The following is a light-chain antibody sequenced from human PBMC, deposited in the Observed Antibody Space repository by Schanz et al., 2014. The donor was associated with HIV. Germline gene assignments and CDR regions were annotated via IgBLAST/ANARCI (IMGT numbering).Light chain of an antibody. J-gene: IGLJ2*01. Sequence: QSALTQPPSASGSPGQSVTISCTGTSSDVGGYNHLSWYQQHPGKAPKLMIYEVIKRPSGVPDRFSGSKSGSTASLTVSGLQPEDEADYYCVSWDGSLNGLLFGGGTKLTVL. CDR2: EVI. V-gene: IGLV2-8*01. CDR3: VSWDGSLNGLL. CDR1: SSDVGGYNH.